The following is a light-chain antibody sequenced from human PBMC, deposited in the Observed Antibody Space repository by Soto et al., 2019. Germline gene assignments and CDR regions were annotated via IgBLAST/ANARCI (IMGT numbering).Light chain of an antibody. CDR2: DAS. CDR1: QSIITW. J-gene: IGKJ1*01. Sequence: DIQMTQSPSTLSAFVGDRVTISCRASQSIITWLAWYQQKPGKAPKLLIYDASSLQSGVPSRFSGSGSGTEFTLTISSLQPEDFATYYCQQYKKFSRTFGQGTKVDIK. V-gene: IGKV1-5*01. CDR3: QQYKKFSRT.